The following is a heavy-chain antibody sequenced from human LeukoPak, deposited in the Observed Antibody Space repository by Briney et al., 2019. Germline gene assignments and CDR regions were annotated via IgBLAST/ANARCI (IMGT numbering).Heavy chain of an antibody. V-gene: IGHV4-59*01. CDR3: ARRITRVVRGVIKDAFDI. D-gene: IGHD3-10*01. CDR1: GGSINSYY. Sequence: PSETLSLTCTVSGGSINSYYWSWIRQPPGKGLEWIGYIYYSGSTNYNPSLKSRVTISVDTSKNQFSLKLSSVTAADTAVYYCARRITRVVRGVIKDAFDIWGQGTMVTVSS. CDR2: IYYSGST. J-gene: IGHJ3*02.